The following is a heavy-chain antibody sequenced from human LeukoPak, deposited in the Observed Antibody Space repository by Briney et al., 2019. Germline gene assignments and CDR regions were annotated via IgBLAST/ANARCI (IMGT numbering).Heavy chain of an antibody. CDR1: GYTFTTYG. J-gene: IGHJ4*02. CDR2: ISPYTFNT. V-gene: IGHV1-18*01. Sequence: ASVKVSCKASGYTFTTYGISWVRQAPGQGLEWVGWISPYTFNTNPAQKFQDRVTMATDTSTSTAYMELSSLRSDDTAVYYCARDERTAAAGTEGYFDYWGQGTLVTVSS. CDR3: ARDERTAAAGTEGYFDY. D-gene: IGHD6-13*01.